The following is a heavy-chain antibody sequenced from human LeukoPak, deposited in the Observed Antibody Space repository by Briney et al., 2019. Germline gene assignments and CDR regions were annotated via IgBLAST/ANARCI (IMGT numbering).Heavy chain of an antibody. D-gene: IGHD6-19*01. Sequence: GGSLRLSCSASGFTLSSYAMHWVRQAPGKGLEYVSAISSQGGSTYYADSVKGRFTISRDNSKNTLYLQMSSLRPGDTAIYYCVKERAVTGPFDYWGQGTLVTVSS. V-gene: IGHV3-64D*09. CDR1: GFTLSSYA. CDR2: ISSQGGST. J-gene: IGHJ4*02. CDR3: VKERAVTGPFDY.